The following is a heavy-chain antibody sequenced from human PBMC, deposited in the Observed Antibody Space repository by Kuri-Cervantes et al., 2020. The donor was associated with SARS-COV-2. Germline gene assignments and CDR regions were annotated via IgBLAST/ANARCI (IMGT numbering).Heavy chain of an antibody. CDR1: GFNFSRTD. Sequence: GESLKISCAASGFNFSRTDMHWVRQAPGKGLEWVAVISYDGKKKKCIGSGKGRFTISRDNSQNTVYLRMTNLRSEDTAMYYCAKDRVGVHDFWGQGTLVTVSS. CDR2: ISYDGKKK. J-gene: IGHJ4*02. D-gene: IGHD2-21*01. CDR3: AKDRVGVHDF. V-gene: IGHV3-30*18.